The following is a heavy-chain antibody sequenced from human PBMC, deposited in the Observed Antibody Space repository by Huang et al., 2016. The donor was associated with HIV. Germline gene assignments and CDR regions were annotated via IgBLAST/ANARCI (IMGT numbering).Heavy chain of an antibody. CDR1: GFIFSDYW. Sequence: EVELAESGGGSVRPGQSLRLSCVGSGFIFSDYWMHWVRQIPVKGLVGVARMEGDGSSTSYAASVKGRFTIYRDNAKNTVYLQMSSLRVDDTAVYYCVRAKEKGYDFWSGYRYWGQGVQVTVSS. J-gene: IGHJ4*01. CDR2: MEGDGSST. V-gene: IGHV3-74*02. CDR3: VRAKEKGYDFWSGYRY. D-gene: IGHD3-3*01.